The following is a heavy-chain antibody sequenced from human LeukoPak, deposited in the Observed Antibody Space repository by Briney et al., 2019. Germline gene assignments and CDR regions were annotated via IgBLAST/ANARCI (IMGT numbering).Heavy chain of an antibody. CDR1: GFTFSSYS. CDR3: ARDRGDSGYDS. V-gene: IGHV3-21*01. Sequence: GGSLRLSCAASGFTFSSYSMNWVRQAPGKGLEWVSSISSSSSYIYYADSVEGRFTISRDNAKNSLYLQMNSLRAEDTAVYYCARDRGDSGYDSWGQGTLVTVSS. D-gene: IGHD5-12*01. CDR2: ISSSSSYI. J-gene: IGHJ5*02.